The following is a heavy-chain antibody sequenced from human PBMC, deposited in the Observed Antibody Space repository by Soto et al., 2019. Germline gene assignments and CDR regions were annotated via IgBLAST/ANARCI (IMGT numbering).Heavy chain of an antibody. Sequence: PGGSLRLSCAASGFTFSSYSMNWVRQAPGKGLEWVSSISSSSSYIYYADSVKGRFTISRDNAKNSLYLQMNSLRAEDTAVYYCARDWSSTSCCSYYYYYGMDVWGQGTTVTVSS. CDR2: ISSSSSYI. CDR1: GFTFSSYS. V-gene: IGHV3-21*01. D-gene: IGHD2-2*01. J-gene: IGHJ6*02. CDR3: ARDWSSTSCCSYYYYYGMDV.